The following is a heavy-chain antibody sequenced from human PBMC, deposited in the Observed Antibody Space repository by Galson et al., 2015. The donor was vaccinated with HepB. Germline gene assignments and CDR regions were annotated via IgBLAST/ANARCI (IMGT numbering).Heavy chain of an antibody. D-gene: IGHD3-3*01. J-gene: IGHJ3*02. V-gene: IGHV3-48*02. CDR2: ISSSSSTI. CDR3: ARPRFWSGHTWAFDI. Sequence: SLRLSCAASGFTFSSYSMNWVRQAPGKGLEWVSYISSSSSTIYYADSVKGRFTISRDNAKNSLYLQMNSLRDEDTAVYYCARPRFWSGHTWAFDIWGQGTMVTVSS. CDR1: GFTFSSYS.